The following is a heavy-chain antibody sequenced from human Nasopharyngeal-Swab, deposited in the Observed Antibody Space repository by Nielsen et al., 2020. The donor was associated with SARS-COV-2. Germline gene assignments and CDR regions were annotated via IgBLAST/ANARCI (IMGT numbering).Heavy chain of an antibody. V-gene: IGHV3-23*01. CDR3: AKGYSSGWQLYYYYGMDV. D-gene: IGHD6-19*01. Sequence: GESLKISCAASGLPFNNYGMSWVRQAPGKGLEWVSSISGSGGSTYYADSGKGRFTMSRDNSKSTLYLQMNTLRAEDTAVYYCAKGYSSGWQLYYYYGMDVWGQGTTVTVSS. J-gene: IGHJ6*02. CDR1: GLPFNNYG. CDR2: ISGSGGST.